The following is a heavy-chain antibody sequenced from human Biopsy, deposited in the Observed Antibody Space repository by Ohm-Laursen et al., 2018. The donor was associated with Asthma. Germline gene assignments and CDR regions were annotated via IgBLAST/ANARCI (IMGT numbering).Heavy chain of an antibody. CDR3: ARDVDLRSVY. CDR1: GFTFGDYC. CDR2: IKHDGSEK. D-gene: IGHD2-15*01. J-gene: IGHJ4*02. V-gene: IGHV3-7*03. Sequence: SLRLSCAASGFTFGDYCMSWVRQVPGQGLEWVANIKHDGSEKNYVDSVKGRFTISRDNGKNSLYLQMNSLRAEDTAVYYCARDVDLRSVYWGQGTLVTVSS.